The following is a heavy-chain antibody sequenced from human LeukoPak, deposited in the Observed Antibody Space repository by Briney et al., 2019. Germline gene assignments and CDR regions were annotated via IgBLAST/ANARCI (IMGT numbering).Heavy chain of an antibody. CDR2: ISSSSSYI. V-gene: IGHV3-21*01. Sequence: GGSLRLSCAASGFTFSSYSMNWVRQVPGKGLEWVSSISSSSSYIYYADSVKGRFTISRDNAKNSLYLQMNSLRAEDTAVYYCARDRTPYGGNFRFDYWGQGTLVTVSS. D-gene: IGHD4-23*01. J-gene: IGHJ4*02. CDR3: ARDRTPYGGNFRFDY. CDR1: GFTFSSYS.